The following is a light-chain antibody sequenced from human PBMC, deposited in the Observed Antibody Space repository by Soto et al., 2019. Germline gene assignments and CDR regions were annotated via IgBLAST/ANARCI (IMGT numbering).Light chain of an antibody. CDR2: DVS. CDR1: SGDVGGYNY. Sequence: QSVLTQPASVSGSPGQSITISCTGTSGDVGGYNYVSWYQQHPGKAPKLMIYDVSNRPSGVSNRFSGSKSGNTASLTISGLQAEDEADYYCSSYTSSSTLVFGTGPKVTVL. V-gene: IGLV2-14*01. CDR3: SSYTSSSTLV. J-gene: IGLJ1*01.